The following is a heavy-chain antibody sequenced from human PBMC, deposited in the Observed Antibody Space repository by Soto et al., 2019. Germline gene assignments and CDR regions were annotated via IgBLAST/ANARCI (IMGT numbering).Heavy chain of an antibody. CDR2: IYTTGST. CDR1: GASLSSYY. Sequence: SETLSLTCTVSGASLSSYYWSWIRQSAGKRLEWIGNIYTTGSTTYSPSLKSRVTISVDTSKSQFSLKLSSVTAADTALYYCARGWGPTFDYWGQGTLVTVSS. J-gene: IGHJ4*02. V-gene: IGHV4-4*07. CDR3: ARGWGPTFDY. D-gene: IGHD1-26*01.